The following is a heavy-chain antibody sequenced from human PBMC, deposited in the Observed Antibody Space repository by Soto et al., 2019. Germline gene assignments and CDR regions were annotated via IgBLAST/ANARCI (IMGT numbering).Heavy chain of an antibody. CDR1: GFTFTTYN. Sequence: PGGTLRLSCAASGFTFTTYNMNWVRQAPGKGLEWVSSISSSSNYIYYADSVKGRFTISRDNAKNSLYLQMNSPRAEDTAVYYCARDQVATVTTASAFDIWGPGTMVTVSS. J-gene: IGHJ3*02. CDR3: ARDQVATVTTASAFDI. D-gene: IGHD4-17*01. V-gene: IGHV3-21*01. CDR2: ISSSSNYI.